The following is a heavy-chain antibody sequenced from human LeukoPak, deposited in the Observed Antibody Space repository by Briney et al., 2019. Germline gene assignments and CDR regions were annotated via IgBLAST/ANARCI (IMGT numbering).Heavy chain of an antibody. V-gene: IGHV3-21*01. CDR1: GFTFSSYS. J-gene: IGHJ4*02. Sequence: KPGGSLRLSCAASGFTFSSYSMNWVRQAPGKGLEWVSSISSSSGYIYYADSVKGRFTISRDNAKNSLYLQMNSLRAEDTAVYYCARYRAGDFGVVTPIDYWGQGTLVTVSS. CDR2: ISSSSGYI. D-gene: IGHD3-3*01. CDR3: ARYRAGDFGVVTPIDY.